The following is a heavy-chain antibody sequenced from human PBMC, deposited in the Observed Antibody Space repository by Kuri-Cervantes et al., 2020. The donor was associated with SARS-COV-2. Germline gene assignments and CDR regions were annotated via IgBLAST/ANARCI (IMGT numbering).Heavy chain of an antibody. J-gene: IGHJ4*02. CDR1: GFTFSTFR. D-gene: IGHD1-26*01. V-gene: IGHV3-23*01. Sequence: GESLKISCAASGFTFSTFRLNWVRQAPGRGLEWVSIIDDSGVNTYYADSVKGRFTISRDNSKNTLYLQMNNLRADDTAVYYCARSQGEWDLLVPIAYWGRGTLVTVSS. CDR3: ARSQGEWDLLVPIAY. CDR2: IDDSGVNT.